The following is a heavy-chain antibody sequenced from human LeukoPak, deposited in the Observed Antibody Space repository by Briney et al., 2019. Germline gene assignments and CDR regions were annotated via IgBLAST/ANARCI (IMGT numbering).Heavy chain of an antibody. CDR3: ATGIAAADFLDY. CDR2: ISYDGSNK. Sequence: PGRSLRLSCAASGFTFSSYAMHWVRQAPGKGLEWVAVISYDGSNKYYADSVKGRYTISRDNSKNTLYLQMNNLRAEDTAVYYCATGIAAADFLDYWGQGTLVTVSS. V-gene: IGHV3-30-3*01. D-gene: IGHD6-13*01. CDR1: GFTFSSYA. J-gene: IGHJ4*02.